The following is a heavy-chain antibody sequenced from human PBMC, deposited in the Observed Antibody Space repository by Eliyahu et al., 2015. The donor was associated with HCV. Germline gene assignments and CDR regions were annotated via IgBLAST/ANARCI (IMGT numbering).Heavy chain of an antibody. CDR3: ARDGGSTVITNSVNVYFDY. CDR2: ISSSSSYI. D-gene: IGHD4-11*01. V-gene: IGHV3-21*01. CDR1: GFIFSSYS. J-gene: IGHJ4*02. Sequence: EVQLVESGGGLVKPGGSLRLSCAASGFIFSSYSMNWVRQAPGKGLEWVSSISSSSSYIYYADSVKGRFTISRDNAKNSLYLQMNSLRAEDTAVYYCARDGGSTVITNSVNVYFDYWGQGTLVTVSS.